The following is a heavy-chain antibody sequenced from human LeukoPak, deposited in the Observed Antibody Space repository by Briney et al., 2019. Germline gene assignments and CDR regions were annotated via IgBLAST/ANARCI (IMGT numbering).Heavy chain of an antibody. V-gene: IGHV4-59*01. Sequence: PSETLSLTCSVPGGSLISSFCGWIRQPPGKGLEWIGYIYYSGSTNYNPSLKSRVTISVDTSKNQFSLKLSSVTAADTAVYYCASSFDGDYFDYWGQGTLVTVSS. CDR3: ASSFDGDYFDY. D-gene: IGHD3-9*01. CDR2: IYYSGST. J-gene: IGHJ4*02. CDR1: GGSLISSF.